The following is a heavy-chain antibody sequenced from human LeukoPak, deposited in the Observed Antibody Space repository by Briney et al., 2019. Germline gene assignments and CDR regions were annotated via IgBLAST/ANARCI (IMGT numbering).Heavy chain of an antibody. CDR2: IIPIFGTA. CDR1: GGTFSSYA. CDR3: ANLKYYYDSSGPHYYFDY. J-gene: IGHJ4*02. Sequence: GASVKVSCKASGGTFSSYAISWVRQAPGQGLEWMGGIIPIFGTANYAQKFQGRVTMTEDTSTDTAYMELSSLRSEDTAVYYCANLKYYYDSSGPHYYFDYWGQGTLVTVSS. D-gene: IGHD3-22*01. V-gene: IGHV1-69*06.